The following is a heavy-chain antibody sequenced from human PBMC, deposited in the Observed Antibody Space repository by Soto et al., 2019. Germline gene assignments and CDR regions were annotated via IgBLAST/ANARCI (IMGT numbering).Heavy chain of an antibody. CDR1: GFTFSDYY. Sequence: GGSLRLSCAASGFTFSDYYMSWIRQAPGKGLEWVSYISSSSSYTNYADSVKGRFTISRDNAKNSLYLQMNSLRAEDTAVYYCARDFRGYCSSTSCYANGMDVWGQGTTVTVSS. CDR3: ARDFRGYCSSTSCYANGMDV. D-gene: IGHD2-2*01. CDR2: ISSSSSYT. J-gene: IGHJ6*02. V-gene: IGHV3-11*06.